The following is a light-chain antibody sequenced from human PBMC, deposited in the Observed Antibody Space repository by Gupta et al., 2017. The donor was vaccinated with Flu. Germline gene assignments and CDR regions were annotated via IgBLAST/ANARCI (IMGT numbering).Light chain of an antibody. Sequence: ELVVPLSLDTLSLSSGERATLSCRASQSVSSRYLAWYQQKPGQAPRLLIYGTSSRATGIPDRFSGSGSGTDFTLTISRLEPEDFAVYYCQQYGTSPPYNFGQGTKVEIK. CDR1: QSVSSRY. J-gene: IGKJ2*01. CDR2: GTS. CDR3: QQYGTSPPYN. V-gene: IGKV3-20*01.